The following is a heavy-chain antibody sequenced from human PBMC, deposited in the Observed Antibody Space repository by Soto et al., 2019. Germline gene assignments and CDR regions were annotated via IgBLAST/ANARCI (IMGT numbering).Heavy chain of an antibody. Sequence: GGSLRLSCAASEFTFSNYAMNWVRQAPGKGLEWVSAISGSGGSTYYADSVKGRFTISRDNSKNTLYVQMNSLRAEDTAVYYCARDLSNADFVFDYWGQGTLVTVSS. CDR1: EFTFSNYA. J-gene: IGHJ4*02. CDR3: ARDLSNADFVFDY. V-gene: IGHV3-23*01. CDR2: ISGSGGST. D-gene: IGHD4-17*01.